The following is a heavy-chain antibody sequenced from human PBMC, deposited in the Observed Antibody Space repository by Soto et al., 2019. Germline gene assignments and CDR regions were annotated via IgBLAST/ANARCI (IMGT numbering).Heavy chain of an antibody. CDR3: AADLGPAYDSNNWFDP. CDR1: GFIFSHSW. V-gene: IGHV3-15*07. D-gene: IGHD2-21*01. CDR2: VKNNGGAT. Sequence: EVQLVESGGDLVKPGRSLRLSCAASGFIFSHSWFHWVRQPPGKGLELVGRVKNNGGATDYAASVKGRFTISRDVSKDTVYLQMRSLITEDTAIYYCAADLGPAYDSNNWFDPWGQGTLVTVSS. J-gene: IGHJ5*02.